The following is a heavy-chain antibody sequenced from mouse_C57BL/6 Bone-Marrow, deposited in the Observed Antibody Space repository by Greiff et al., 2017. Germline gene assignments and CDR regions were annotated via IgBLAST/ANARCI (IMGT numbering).Heavy chain of an antibody. CDR2: IDPSDSYP. CDR1: GYTFTSYW. CDR3: ARGWSRDYYAMDY. V-gene: IGHV1-50*01. J-gene: IGHJ4*01. Sequence: VQLQQPGAELVKPGASVKLSCKASGYTFTSYWMQWVKQRPGQGLEWIGEIDPSDSYPNYNQKFKGKDTLTVDTSSSTADMQLSSLTSEDSAVYYCARGWSRDYYAMDYWGQGTSGTVSS. D-gene: IGHD1-1*02.